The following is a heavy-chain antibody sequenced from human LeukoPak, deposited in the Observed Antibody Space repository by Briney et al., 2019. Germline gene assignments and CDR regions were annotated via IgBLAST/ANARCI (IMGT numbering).Heavy chain of an antibody. Sequence: PGGSLRLSCAASGFTFSSYGTHWVRQAPGKGLEWVAVISYDGSNKYYADSVKGRFTISRDNSKNTLYLQMNSLRAEDTALYYCVKSGGDWASIFDYWGQGTLVTVSS. CDR3: VKSGGDWASIFDY. D-gene: IGHD3/OR15-3a*01. V-gene: IGHV3-30*18. CDR1: GFTFSSYG. CDR2: ISYDGSNK. J-gene: IGHJ4*02.